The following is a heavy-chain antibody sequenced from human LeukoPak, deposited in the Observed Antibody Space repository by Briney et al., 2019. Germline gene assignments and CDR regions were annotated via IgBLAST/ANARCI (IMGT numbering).Heavy chain of an antibody. Sequence: SETLSLTCTVSGGSISSGSYYWSWIRQPAGKGLEWIGRIYTSGSTNYNPSLKSRVTISVDTSKNQFSLKLSSVTAADTAVYYCARDSPPVYSNYGYFDLWGRGTLVTVSS. V-gene: IGHV4-61*02. D-gene: IGHD4-11*01. CDR1: GGSISSGSYY. J-gene: IGHJ2*01. CDR2: IYTSGST. CDR3: ARDSPPVYSNYGYFDL.